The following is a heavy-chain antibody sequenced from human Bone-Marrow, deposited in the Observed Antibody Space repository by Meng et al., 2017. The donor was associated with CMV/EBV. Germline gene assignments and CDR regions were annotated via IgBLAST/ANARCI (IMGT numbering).Heavy chain of an antibody. Sequence: GGSLRLSCAASGFTVSSNWMHWVRQAPGKGLVWVSRINSDGSSTSYADSVKGRFTISRDNAKNTLYLQMNSLRAEDTAVYYCATIAVVVTTNLWGQGTLVTVSS. CDR2: INSDGSST. D-gene: IGHD3-22*01. V-gene: IGHV3-74*01. J-gene: IGHJ5*02. CDR3: ATIAVVVTTNL. CDR1: GFTVSSNW.